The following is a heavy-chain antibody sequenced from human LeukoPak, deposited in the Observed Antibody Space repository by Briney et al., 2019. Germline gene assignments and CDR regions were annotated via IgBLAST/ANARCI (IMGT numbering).Heavy chain of an antibody. J-gene: IGHJ6*03. CDR1: GFTFDDYA. D-gene: IGHD4-17*01. CDR3: AKDIGDGQGYMDA. V-gene: IGHV3-43*02. Sequence: PGGSLRLSCAASGFTFDDYAMHWVRQAPGKGLEWVSLIRGDGGSTYYADSVKGRFTISRDNTKNSLYLQMNSLRTEDTALYYCAKDIGDGQGYMDAWGKGTTVTVSS. CDR2: IRGDGGST.